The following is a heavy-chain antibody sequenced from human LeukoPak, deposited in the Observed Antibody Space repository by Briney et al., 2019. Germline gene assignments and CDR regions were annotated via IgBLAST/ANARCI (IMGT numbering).Heavy chain of an antibody. V-gene: IGHV3-23*01. Sequence: GGSLRLSCAASGFTFSSYAMSWVRQAPGKGLEWVSAISGSGGSTYYADSVKGRFTTSRDNSKNTLYLQMNSLRAEDTAVYYCAKVREGGDLYYYGMDVWGQGTTVTVSS. D-gene: IGHD2-21*02. J-gene: IGHJ6*02. CDR2: ISGSGGST. CDR1: GFTFSSYA. CDR3: AKVREGGDLYYYGMDV.